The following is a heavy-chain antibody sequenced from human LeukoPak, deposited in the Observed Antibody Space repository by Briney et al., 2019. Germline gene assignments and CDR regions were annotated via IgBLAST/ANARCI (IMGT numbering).Heavy chain of an antibody. CDR1: GGTFSSYT. D-gene: IGHD6-19*01. CDR3: AREREGGWGYSSFFDY. Sequence: GSSVKVSCKASGGTFSSYTISWVRQAPGQGLEWLGRIIPILGIANYAQKFQGRVTITADKSTSTAYMELSSLRSEDTAAYYCAREREGGWGYSSFFDYWGQGTLVTVSS. V-gene: IGHV1-69*04. CDR2: IIPILGIA. J-gene: IGHJ4*02.